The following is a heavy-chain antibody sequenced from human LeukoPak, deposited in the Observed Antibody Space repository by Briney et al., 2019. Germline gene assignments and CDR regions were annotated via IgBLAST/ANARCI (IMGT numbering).Heavy chain of an antibody. D-gene: IGHD2/OR15-2a*01. J-gene: IGHJ4*02. CDR3: ARDEYLWIVIQLGLFDY. CDR1: GFTFSSYA. V-gene: IGHV3-30-3*01. CDR2: ISSDGSNK. Sequence: GGSLRLSCAAPGFTFSSYAIHWVRQAPGKGLEWVAVISSDGSNKYYADSVKGRFTISRDNSKNTLYLQMNSLRAEDTAVYYCARDEYLWIVIQLGLFDYWGQGTLVTVSS.